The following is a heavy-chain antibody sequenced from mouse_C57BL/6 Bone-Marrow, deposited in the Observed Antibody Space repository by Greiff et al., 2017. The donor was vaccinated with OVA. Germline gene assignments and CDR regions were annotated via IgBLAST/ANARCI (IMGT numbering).Heavy chain of an antibody. CDR1: GFTFSNYW. CDR3: TTTTVVYFDY. D-gene: IGHD1-1*01. CDR2: IRLKSDNYAT. J-gene: IGHJ2*01. Sequence: EVQRVESGGGLVQPGGSMKLSCVASGFTFSNYWMNWVRQSPEKGLEWVAQIRLKSDNYATHYAESVKGRFTISRDDSKSSVYLQMNNLRAEDTGIYYCTTTTVVYFDYWGQGTTLTVSS. V-gene: IGHV6-3*01.